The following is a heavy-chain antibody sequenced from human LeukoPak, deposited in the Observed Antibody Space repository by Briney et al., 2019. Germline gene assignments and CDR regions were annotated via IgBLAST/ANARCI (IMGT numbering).Heavy chain of an antibody. CDR3: ARLSSHYYDFWSGYFDY. CDR2: ISGSSSYI. Sequence: GGSLGLSCAASGFTFSSYTMNWVRQAPGKGLEWVSSISGSSSYIYYADSVKGRFTISRDNAKNSLSLQMNSLRAEDTAVYYCARLSSHYYDFWSGYFDYWGQGTLVTVSS. J-gene: IGHJ4*02. D-gene: IGHD3-3*01. V-gene: IGHV3-21*01. CDR1: GFTFSSYT.